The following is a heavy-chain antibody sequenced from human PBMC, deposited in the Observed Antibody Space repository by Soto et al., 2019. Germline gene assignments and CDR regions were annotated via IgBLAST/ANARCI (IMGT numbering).Heavy chain of an antibody. CDR3: SSHETPSSWYGTPPIDY. D-gene: IGHD6-13*01. J-gene: IGHJ4*02. Sequence: EVQLLESGGGLVQPGGSLRLSCGASGFTFSSYAMSWVRQAPGKGLEWVSAISGSGGSKYYADSVNGRLTISRDNTKNTLYPQINSLRAEDTSVYYWSSHETPSSWYGTPPIDYWGRGNLVTVSS. CDR2: ISGSGGSK. CDR1: GFTFSSYA. V-gene: IGHV3-23*01.